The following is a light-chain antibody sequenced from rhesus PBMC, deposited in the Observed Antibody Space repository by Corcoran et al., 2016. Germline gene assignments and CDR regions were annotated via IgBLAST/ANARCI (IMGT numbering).Light chain of an antibody. CDR1: QSISSW. CDR3: LQYITSPFT. V-gene: IGKV1-22*01. J-gene: IGKJ3*01. Sequence: DIQMTQSPSSLSASVGDTVTITCRESQSISSWLDWYQQKPGKAPKLLVYKASSLQSGVPSRVSGSGSGTDFTLTISSLQPEDFATYYCLQYITSPFTFGPGTKLDIK. CDR2: KAS.